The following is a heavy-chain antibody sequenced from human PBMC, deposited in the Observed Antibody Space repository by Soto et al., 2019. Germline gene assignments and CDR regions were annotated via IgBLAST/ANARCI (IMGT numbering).Heavy chain of an antibody. D-gene: IGHD6-19*01. V-gene: IGHV4-59*08. CDR1: GGSISSYY. CDR2: IYYSGST. J-gene: IGHJ4*02. CDR3: ARRGYSSGWYFDY. Sequence: SETLSLTCTVSGGSISSYYWSWIRQPPGKGLEWIGYIYYSGSTNYNPSLKSRVTISVDTSKNQFSLKLSSVTAADTAVYYCARRGYSSGWYFDYWGQGTLVTVSS.